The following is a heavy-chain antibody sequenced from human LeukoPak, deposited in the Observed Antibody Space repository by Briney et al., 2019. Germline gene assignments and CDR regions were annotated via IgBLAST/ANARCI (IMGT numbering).Heavy chain of an antibody. Sequence: PGGSLRLSCAATGFTFSCYGMHWVRQAPGKGLEGVAFIRYDGSNKYYADSVKGRFTISRDNSKNTLYLQMNSLRAEDTAVYYCAKDLGYSGYEVDYFDYWGQGTLVTVSS. J-gene: IGHJ4*02. CDR2: IRYDGSNK. V-gene: IGHV3-30*02. CDR3: AKDLGYSGYEVDYFDY. CDR1: GFTFSCYG. D-gene: IGHD5-12*01.